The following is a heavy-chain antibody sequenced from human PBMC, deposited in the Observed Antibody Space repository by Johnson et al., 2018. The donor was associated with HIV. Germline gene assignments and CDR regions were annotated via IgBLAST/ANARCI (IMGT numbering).Heavy chain of an antibody. J-gene: IGHJ3*02. CDR2: INWSGGGT. CDR1: GFNFYEYD. V-gene: IGHV3-20*04. Sequence: ESGGGVVRPGESLRISCVASGFNFYEYDVSWVRQVLGKGLEWVSGINWSGGGTTYADSVKGRFTVSSDNAKNSLYLQMNSLRAEDTALYYCARVSSTSWALDIWGQGTLVTVSS. D-gene: IGHD2-15*01. CDR3: ARVSSTSWALDI.